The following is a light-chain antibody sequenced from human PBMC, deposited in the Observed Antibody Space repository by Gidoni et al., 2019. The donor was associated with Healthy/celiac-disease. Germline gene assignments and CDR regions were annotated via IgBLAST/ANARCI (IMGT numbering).Light chain of an antibody. J-gene: IGKJ5*01. V-gene: IGKV3-15*01. CDR1: QRVSSN. CDR2: GAS. Sequence: EIVMTQSPDTLSVSAGESATLPCRPSQRVSSNLAWYQQKPGQAPSLLIYGASTRATGIPARFSGSGSGTEFSLTISSRQSEDFAVYYCHQYSNWPKITFGQGTRLEIK. CDR3: HQYSNWPKIT.